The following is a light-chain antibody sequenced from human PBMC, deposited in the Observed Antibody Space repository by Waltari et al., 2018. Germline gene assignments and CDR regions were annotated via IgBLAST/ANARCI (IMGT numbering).Light chain of an antibody. Sequence: EIVLTQSPGTLSLSPGERATLSCRASQTFSSSYLAWYQQKPGQAPRLLIYGASTRAAGCPVRFSGSGSGTDFTLTISRLXPEDXXXXXXQHYGTSPPLTFGGGTKVEIK. CDR3: QHYGTSPPLT. J-gene: IGKJ4*01. CDR1: QTFSSSY. V-gene: IGKV3-20*01. CDR2: GAS.